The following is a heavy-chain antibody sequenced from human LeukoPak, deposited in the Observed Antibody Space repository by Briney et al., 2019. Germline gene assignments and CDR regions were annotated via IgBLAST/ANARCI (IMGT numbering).Heavy chain of an antibody. J-gene: IGHJ4*02. Sequence: PGGSLGLLCGAWVVSSLSTYEMVWVGQAPGKGLDWVSYIINAGSTISYADSVKGRFTISRDNTKMSLYLQLNSVRVEDTAIFVGDYWGRGTLVSVSS. V-gene: IGHV3-48*03. CDR1: VVSSLSTYE. CDR2: IINAGSTI. CDR3: DY.